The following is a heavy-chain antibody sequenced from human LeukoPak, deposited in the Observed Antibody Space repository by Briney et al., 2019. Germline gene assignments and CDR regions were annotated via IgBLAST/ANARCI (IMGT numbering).Heavy chain of an antibody. Sequence: GGSLRLSCAASGFTFSSYAMHWVRQAPGKGLEWVAVISYDGSNKYYADSVKGRFTISRDNSKNTLYLQMNSLRAEDTAVYYCARVGLGDQPYYGSGSYYNDWGQGTLVTVSS. CDR2: ISYDGSNK. J-gene: IGHJ4*02. D-gene: IGHD3-10*01. CDR1: GFTFSSYA. V-gene: IGHV3-30-3*01. CDR3: ARVGLGDQPYYGSGSYYND.